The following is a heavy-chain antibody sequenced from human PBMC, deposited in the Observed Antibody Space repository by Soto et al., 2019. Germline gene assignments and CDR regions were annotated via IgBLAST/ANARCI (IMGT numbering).Heavy chain of an antibody. CDR3: ARERLGYYYDSSCHYVWYFDL. D-gene: IGHD3-22*01. J-gene: IGHJ2*01. CDR1: GGTFSSYA. Sequence: QGQLVQSGAEVKKPGSSVKVSCKASGGTFSSYAISWVRQAPGQGLEWMGGIIPIFGTANYARKFQGRVTITADESTSTAYMGLSSLRSEDTAVYYCARERLGYYYDSSCHYVWYFDLWGRGTLVTVSS. V-gene: IGHV1-69*01. CDR2: IIPIFGTA.